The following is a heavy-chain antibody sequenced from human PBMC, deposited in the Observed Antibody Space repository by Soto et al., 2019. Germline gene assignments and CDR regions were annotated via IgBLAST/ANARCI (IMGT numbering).Heavy chain of an antibody. J-gene: IGHJ5*02. CDR2: IRSKANSYAT. D-gene: IGHD5-12*01. Sequence: GGSLRLSCAASGFTFSGSAMHWVRQASGKGLEWVGRIRSKANSYATAYAASVKGRFTISRDDSKNTAYLQMNSLKTEDTAVYYCTSQPGIPFQGEWLNWFDPWGQGTLVTVSS. CDR3: TSQPGIPFQGEWLNWFDP. CDR1: GFTFSGSA. V-gene: IGHV3-73*01.